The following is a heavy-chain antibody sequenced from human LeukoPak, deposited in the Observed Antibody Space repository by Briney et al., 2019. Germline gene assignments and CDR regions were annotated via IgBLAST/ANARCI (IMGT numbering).Heavy chain of an antibody. V-gene: IGHV3-21*01. CDR3: ARSDCGDFDY. CDR1: GFTFSSYS. J-gene: IGHJ4*02. Sequence: TGGSLRLSCAASGFTFSSYSMNWVRQAPGKGLEWVSSISSSSSYIYYADSVKGRFTISRDNAKNSLYLQMNSLRAEDTAVYYCARSDCGDFDYWGQGTLVTVSS. D-gene: IGHD2-21*02. CDR2: ISSSSSYI.